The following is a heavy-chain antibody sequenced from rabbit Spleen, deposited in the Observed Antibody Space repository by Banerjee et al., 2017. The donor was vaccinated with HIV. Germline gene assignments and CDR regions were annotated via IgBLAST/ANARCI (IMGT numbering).Heavy chain of an antibody. CDR3: ARDSGTSFSTYGMDL. Sequence: QSLEESGGGLVKPGASLTLTCKASGFSFNSGYEMCWVRQAPGKGLEWVACAYAGSSGSTYSATWAKGRFTISKTSSTTVTLQMTSLRAADTATYFCARDSGTSFSTYGMDLWGQGTLVTVS. J-gene: IGHJ6*01. D-gene: IGHD8-1*01. V-gene: IGHV1S40*01. CDR2: AYAGSSGST. CDR1: GFSFNSGYE.